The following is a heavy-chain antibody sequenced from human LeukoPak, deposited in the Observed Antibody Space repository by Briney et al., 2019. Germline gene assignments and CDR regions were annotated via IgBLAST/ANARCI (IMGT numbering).Heavy chain of an antibody. V-gene: IGHV3-33*06. D-gene: IGHD4-17*01. CDR1: GFTFRSYG. Sequence: GGSLRLSCVASGFTFRSYGMHWVRQAPGKGLEWLSLLWYDGSNEYYADSVKGRFTISRDNSKNTLYLQMNSLRAEDTAVYYRAKGMTTGPRSVYHYMDVWGKGTTVTVSS. CDR2: LWYDGSNE. CDR3: AKGMTTGPRSVYHYMDV. J-gene: IGHJ6*03.